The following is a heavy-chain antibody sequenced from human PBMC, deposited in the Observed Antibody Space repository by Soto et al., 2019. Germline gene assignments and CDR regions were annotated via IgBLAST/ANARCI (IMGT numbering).Heavy chain of an antibody. CDR1: GGSISSSSYC. V-gene: IGHV4-39*01. J-gene: IGHJ5*02. CDR2: IYYSGST. D-gene: IGHD2-21*02. Sequence: PSETLSLTCTVSGGSISSSSYCLGWIRQPPGKGLEWIGSIYYSGSTYYNPSLKSRVTVSVDTSKNQFSLKLSSVTAADTAVYYCARHPSDFWFDPWGQGTLVTVSS. CDR3: ARHPSDFWFDP.